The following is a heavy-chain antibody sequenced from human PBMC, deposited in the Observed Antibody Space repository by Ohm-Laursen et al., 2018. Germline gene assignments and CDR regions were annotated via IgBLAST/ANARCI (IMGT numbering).Heavy chain of an antibody. CDR1: GFTFSSYG. CDR3: AKSYDSSGWYDGFDI. D-gene: IGHD3-22*01. V-gene: IGHV3-23*01. CDR2: ISGSGGST. J-gene: IGHJ3*02. Sequence: SLRLSCAASGFTFSSYGMSWVRQAPGKGLEWVSFISGSGGSTNYADSVKGRFTISRDNSKNTLYLQMNSLRAEDTAVYYCAKSYDSSGWYDGFDIWGQGTMVTVSS.